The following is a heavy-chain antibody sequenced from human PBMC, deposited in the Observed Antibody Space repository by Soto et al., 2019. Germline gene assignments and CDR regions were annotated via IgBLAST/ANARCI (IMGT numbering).Heavy chain of an antibody. CDR2: IWNDGSNK. Sequence: GGSLRLSCEASGFTFSGYGMYWVRQTPGKGLERVAGIWNDGSNKYYADSVKGRITISRDNSKNMLYLQMNSLRAEDTAVYYCAKQFDDILNGYYSTYYFDYWGHGTLVTVSS. V-gene: IGHV3-33*06. CDR3: AKQFDDILNGYYSTYYFDY. D-gene: IGHD3-9*01. CDR1: GFTFSGYG. J-gene: IGHJ4*01.